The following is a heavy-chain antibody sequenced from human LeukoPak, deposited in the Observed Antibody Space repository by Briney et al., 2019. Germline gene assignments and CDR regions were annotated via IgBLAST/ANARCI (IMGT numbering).Heavy chain of an antibody. CDR3: TRVQKRYCSSTSCSNFDY. D-gene: IGHD2-2*01. Sequence: GGSLRLSCTASGFTFGDYAMSWVRQAPGKGLEWVGFIRSKAYGGTTEYAASVKGRFTISRDDSKSIAYPQMNSLKTEDTAVYYCTRVQKRYCSSTSCSNFDYWGQGTLVTVSS. CDR2: IRSKAYGGTT. J-gene: IGHJ4*02. CDR1: GFTFGDYA. V-gene: IGHV3-49*04.